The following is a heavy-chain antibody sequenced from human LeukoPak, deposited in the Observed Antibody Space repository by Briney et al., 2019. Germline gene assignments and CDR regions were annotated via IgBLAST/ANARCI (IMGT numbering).Heavy chain of an antibody. CDR2: IYYSGST. Sequence: KPSETLSLTCTVSGGSISSSSYYWGWIRQPPGKGLEWIGSIYYSGSTYYNPSLKSRVTISVDTSKNQFSLKLSSVTAADTAVYYCARGELYGSGSYLPHYWGQGTLVTVSS. V-gene: IGHV4-39*07. CDR1: GGSISSSSYY. D-gene: IGHD3-10*01. CDR3: ARGELYGSGSYLPHY. J-gene: IGHJ4*02.